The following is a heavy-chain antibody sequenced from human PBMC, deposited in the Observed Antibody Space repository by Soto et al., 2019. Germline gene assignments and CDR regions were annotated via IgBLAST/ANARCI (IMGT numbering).Heavy chain of an antibody. V-gene: IGHV3-74*01. CDR3: ARGLAAAGTVYFQH. Sequence: EVQLVESGGGLVQPGGSLRLSCAASGFTFNRYWMHWVRQGPGKGLMWVARTNSDRSSTRYADSVMGRFTISRDNAKNTVYLEMNSLRAEDTAVYYCARGLAAAGTVYFQHWGQGSLVTVSS. CDR1: GFTFNRYW. CDR2: TNSDRSST. J-gene: IGHJ1*01. D-gene: IGHD6-13*01.